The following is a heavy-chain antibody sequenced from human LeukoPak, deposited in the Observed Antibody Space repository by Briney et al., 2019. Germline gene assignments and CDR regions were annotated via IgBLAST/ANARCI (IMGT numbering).Heavy chain of an antibody. CDR3: ARGLYGDCVGFDY. CDR2: ISSSTGTI. V-gene: IGHV3-48*02. CDR1: GFSFSSYS. Sequence: GGSLRLSCEASGFSFSSYSMNWVRQALGKGLEWVSYISSSTGTIYYADSVKGRFTISRDNAKNSLYLQMNSLRDEDTAVYYCARGLYGDCVGFDYWGQGTLVTVSS. D-gene: IGHD4-17*01. J-gene: IGHJ4*02.